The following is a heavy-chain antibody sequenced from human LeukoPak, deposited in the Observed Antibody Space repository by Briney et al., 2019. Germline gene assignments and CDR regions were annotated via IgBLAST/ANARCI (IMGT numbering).Heavy chain of an antibody. D-gene: IGHD6-19*01. Sequence: GGSLRLSCAASGFTFSSYSMNWVRQAPGKGLEWVSSISSSSYIYYADSVKGRFTISRDNAKNSLYLQMNSLRAEDTAVYYCARGIAVAGFDYWGQRTLVTVSS. CDR3: ARGIAVAGFDY. J-gene: IGHJ4*02. V-gene: IGHV3-21*01. CDR1: GFTFSSYS. CDR2: ISSSSYI.